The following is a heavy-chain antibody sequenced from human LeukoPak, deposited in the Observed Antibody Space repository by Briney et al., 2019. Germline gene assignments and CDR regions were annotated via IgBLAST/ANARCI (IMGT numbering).Heavy chain of an antibody. J-gene: IGHJ1*01. CDR1: GDSISASSYY. V-gene: IGHV4-39*02. CDR2: IYYSGRT. D-gene: IGHD3-22*01. CDR3: ARRRYYDSTGYFD. Sequence: SETLSLTCTVSGDSISASSYYWGWIRQPPGQGLEWTGEIYYSGRTYYNPSLRSRVSISLDTSKNHFSLNLNFATAADTAKYYCARRRYYDSTGYFDWGRGSVVIVSS.